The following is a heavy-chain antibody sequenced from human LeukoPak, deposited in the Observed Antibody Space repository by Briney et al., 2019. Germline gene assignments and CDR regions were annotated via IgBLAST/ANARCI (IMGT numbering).Heavy chain of an antibody. CDR3: ARCSPGDSSNFYAVLQY. D-gene: IGHD3-22*01. Sequence: GASVKVSCKASGGTFGSYAVSWVRLTPGQGLEWLGGIIPVFGTTTYAQKFQAKVTMTADRSTNTAYLEISSLTSDDTAVYYCARCSPGDSSNFYAVLQYWGQGTQVTVST. CDR2: IIPVFGTT. V-gene: IGHV1-69*06. CDR1: GGTFGSYA. J-gene: IGHJ4*02.